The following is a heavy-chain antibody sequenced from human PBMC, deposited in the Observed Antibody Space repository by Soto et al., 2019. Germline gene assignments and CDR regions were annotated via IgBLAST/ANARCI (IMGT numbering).Heavy chain of an antibody. J-gene: IGHJ4*02. CDR1: GGSISSSSYY. D-gene: IGHD3-22*01. Sequence: SETLSLTCTVSGGSISSSSYYWGWIRQPPGKGLEWIGSIYYSGSTYYNPPLKSRVTISVDTSKNQFSLKLSSVTAADTAVYYCATRYYYDSSGYYKSPFDYWGQGTLVTVSS. V-gene: IGHV4-39*01. CDR3: ATRYYYDSSGYYKSPFDY. CDR2: IYYSGST.